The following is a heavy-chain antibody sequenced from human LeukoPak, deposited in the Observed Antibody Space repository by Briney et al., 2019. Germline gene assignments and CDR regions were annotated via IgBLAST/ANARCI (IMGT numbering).Heavy chain of an antibody. CDR2: ISSSSSTI. D-gene: IGHD3-10*01. CDR1: GFTFSSYS. Sequence: GGSLRLSCAASGFTFSSYSMNWVRQAPGKGLEWVSYISSSSSTIYYADSVKGRFTISRANAKNSLYLQMNSLRAEDTAVYYCARDLRDFGDFYWGQGTLVTVSS. J-gene: IGHJ4*02. CDR3: ARDLRDFGDFY. V-gene: IGHV3-48*01.